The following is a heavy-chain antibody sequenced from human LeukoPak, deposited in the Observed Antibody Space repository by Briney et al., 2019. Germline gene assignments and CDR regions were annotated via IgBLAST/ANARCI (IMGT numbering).Heavy chain of an antibody. V-gene: IGHV3-7*04. D-gene: IGHD6-19*01. Sequence: PGGSLRRSCAASGFTFSSYWMSWVRQAPGKGLEWVANIKPDGSDKYYVDSVKGRFTVSRDNAKNSLYLQMNSLRAEDTAVYYCAKDPVAGKFDSWGQGTLVTVSS. CDR3: AKDPVAGKFDS. J-gene: IGHJ4*02. CDR1: GFTFSSYW. CDR2: IKPDGSDK.